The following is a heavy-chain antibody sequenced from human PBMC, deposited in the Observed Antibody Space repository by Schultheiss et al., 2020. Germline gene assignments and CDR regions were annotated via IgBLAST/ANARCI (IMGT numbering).Heavy chain of an antibody. Sequence: GGSLRLSCAASGFTFSSYAMSWVRQAPGKGLEWVSAISGSGGSTSYADSVKGRFTISRDNSKNTLYLQMSSLRAEDTAVYYCVRYYDFWSGPYYYYYYGMDVWGQGTTVTVSS. CDR2: ISGSGGST. D-gene: IGHD3-3*01. J-gene: IGHJ6*02. CDR1: GFTFSSYA. V-gene: IGHV3-23*01. CDR3: VRYYDFWSGPYYYYYYGMDV.